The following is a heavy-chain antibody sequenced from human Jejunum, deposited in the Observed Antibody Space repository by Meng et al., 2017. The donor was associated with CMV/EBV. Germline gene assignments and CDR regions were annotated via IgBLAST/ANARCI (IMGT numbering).Heavy chain of an antibody. V-gene: IGHV3-23*01. CDR3: AKGASFGVTAPDY. Sequence: ASGFSFSAYTMTWVRQAPGKGLEWVSRIRGNGGSAAYADSMQGRFTISRDNSQNTLYLQMNSLRVEDTALYFCAKGASFGVTAPDYWGQGTLVTVSS. CDR1: GFSFSAYT. J-gene: IGHJ4*02. D-gene: IGHD3-3*01. CDR2: IRGNGGSA.